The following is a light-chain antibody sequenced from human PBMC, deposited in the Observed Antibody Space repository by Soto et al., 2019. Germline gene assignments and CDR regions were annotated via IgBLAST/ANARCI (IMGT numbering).Light chain of an antibody. V-gene: IGLV2-14*01. CDR2: EVT. CDR1: TSDIAGYNY. Sequence: QSVLSQPASVSGSPGQSITISCTGTTSDIAGYNYVSWYQQHPGKAPKLLIYEVTSRASGVSHRFSGSKSGNTASLTISGLQAEDEAEYSCTSSTSASVYVFVTGNKGTV. J-gene: IGLJ1*01. CDR3: TSSTSASVYV.